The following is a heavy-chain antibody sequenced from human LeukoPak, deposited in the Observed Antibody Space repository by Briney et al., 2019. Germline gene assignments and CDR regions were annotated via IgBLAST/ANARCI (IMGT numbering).Heavy chain of an antibody. J-gene: IGHJ4*02. V-gene: IGHV3-30*18. D-gene: IGHD2-2*01. CDR3: AKGPLRGTAAAIDY. CDR2: ISYDGRNI. CDR1: GFTFSSYG. Sequence: QPGGSLRLSCAVSGFTFSSYGMHWVRQAPGKGLEWVAVISYDGRNIHYPDSVKGRFTISRDISTDTLWLQMDSLRTEDTAVYYCAKGPLRGTAAAIDYWGQGTLVTVSS.